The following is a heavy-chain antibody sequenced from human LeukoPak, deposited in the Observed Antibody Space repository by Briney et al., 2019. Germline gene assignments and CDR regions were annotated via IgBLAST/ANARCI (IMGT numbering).Heavy chain of an antibody. CDR2: INSDGSST. J-gene: IGHJ6*02. CDR3: ARGKGVREPDYYYYGMDV. CDR1: GFTFTTNW. Sequence: GGSLRLSCAASGFTFTTNWMHWVRQAPGKGLVWVSRINSDGSSTYYADSVKGRFTISRDNAKNTLYLQMNGLRAEDTAVYYCARGKGVREPDYYYYGMDVWGQGTTVTVSS. V-gene: IGHV3-74*01. D-gene: IGHD3-10*02.